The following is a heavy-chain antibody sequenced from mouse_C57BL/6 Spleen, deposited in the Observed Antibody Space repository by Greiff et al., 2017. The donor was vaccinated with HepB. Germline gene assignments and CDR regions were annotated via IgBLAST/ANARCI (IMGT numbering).Heavy chain of an antibody. Sequence: QVQLQQPGAELVKPGASVKLSCKASGYTFTSYWMHWVKQRPGQGLEWIGMIHPNSGSTNYNEKFKSKATLTVDKSSSTAYMQLSSLTSEDSAVYDCARRLLYGNYVEAMDYWGQGTSVTVSS. J-gene: IGHJ4*01. CDR3: ARRLLYGNYVEAMDY. CDR2: IHPNSGST. V-gene: IGHV1-64*01. D-gene: IGHD2-1*01. CDR1: GYTFTSYW.